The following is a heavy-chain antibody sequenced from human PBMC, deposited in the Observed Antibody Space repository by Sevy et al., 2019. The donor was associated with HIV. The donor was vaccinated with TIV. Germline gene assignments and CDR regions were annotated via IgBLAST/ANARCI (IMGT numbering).Heavy chain of an antibody. CDR3: ARDNDYYYYGMDV. J-gene: IGHJ6*02. CDR1: GFTFSSYW. V-gene: IGHV3-7*01. Sequence: GGSLRLSCAASGFTFSSYWMSWVRQAPGKGLEWVANIKQDGSEKYCVDSVKGRFTISRDNAKNSLYLQMNSLRAEDTAVYYCARDNDYYYYGMDVWGQGTTVTVSS. CDR2: IKQDGSEK.